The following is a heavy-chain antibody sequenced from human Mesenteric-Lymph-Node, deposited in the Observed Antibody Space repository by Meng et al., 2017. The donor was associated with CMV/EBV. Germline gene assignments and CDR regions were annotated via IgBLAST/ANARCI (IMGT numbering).Heavy chain of an antibody. V-gene: IGHV3-7*01. Sequence: GESLKISCAASGFTFSSYWMSWVRQAPGKGLEWVANIKEDGSKQYYVDSVKGRFTISRDNAKNSLYLQMNSLRAEDTAVYYCARGGWGYSYGYDYWGQGTLVTVSS. D-gene: IGHD5-18*01. CDR1: GFTFSSYW. CDR2: IKEDGSKQ. J-gene: IGHJ4*02. CDR3: ARGGWGYSYGYDY.